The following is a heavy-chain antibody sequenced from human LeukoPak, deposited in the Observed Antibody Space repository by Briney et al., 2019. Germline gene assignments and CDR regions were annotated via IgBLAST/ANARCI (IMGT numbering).Heavy chain of an antibody. CDR2: IYSGGST. J-gene: IGHJ3*02. CDR3: ARGLHYGSGSFDAFDI. V-gene: IGHV3-66*01. Sequence: RGSLRLSCAASGFTVSSNYMSWVRQAPGKGLEWVSVIYSGGSTYYADSVKGRFTISRDNSKNTLYLQMNSLRAEDTAVYYCARGLHYGSGSFDAFDIWGQGTMVTVSS. D-gene: IGHD3-10*01. CDR1: GFTVSSNY.